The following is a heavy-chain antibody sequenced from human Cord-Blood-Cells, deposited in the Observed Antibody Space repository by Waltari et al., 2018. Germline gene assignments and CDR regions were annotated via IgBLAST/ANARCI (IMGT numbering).Heavy chain of an antibody. V-gene: IGHV1-69*01. Sequence: QVRLGQSGAGLKKPGSSGKVSCKASVATFSTYAISWWRRAPGQGLEWMGGIIPIFGTANYAQKFQGRVTITADESTSTAYMELSSLRSEDKAVYYCARVYYYDSSGYYGAEYFQHWGQGTLVTVSS. CDR3: ARVYYYDSSGYYGAEYFQH. J-gene: IGHJ1*01. CDR1: VATFSTYA. CDR2: IIPIFGTA. D-gene: IGHD3-22*01.